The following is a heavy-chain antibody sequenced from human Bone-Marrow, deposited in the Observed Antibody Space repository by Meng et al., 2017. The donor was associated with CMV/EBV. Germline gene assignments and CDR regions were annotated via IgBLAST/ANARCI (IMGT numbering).Heavy chain of an antibody. CDR3: VRCEPGTPGN. CDR1: GFTFSSYA. Sequence: EVQLVESGGGLVQPGGSLRLSCAASGFTFSSYAMSWVRQAPGKGLEWVSAISGSGGSTYYADSVKGRFSISRDNSKNTLYLLLNRLRPEDTAFYYCVRCEPGTPGNWGQGTLVTVSS. J-gene: IGHJ4*02. V-gene: IGHV3-23*04. D-gene: IGHD1/OR15-1a*01. CDR2: ISGSGGST.